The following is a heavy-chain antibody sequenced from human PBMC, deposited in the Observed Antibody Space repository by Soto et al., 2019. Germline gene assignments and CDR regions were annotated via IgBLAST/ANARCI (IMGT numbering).Heavy chain of an antibody. D-gene: IGHD6-6*01. Sequence: SESLSLTCGISGXSVFGNSAAWKWIKETPTRGLEWLGRTYYRSKWYNDYAVSVKSRIIISPDTSKNQFSLQLNSATPEDTAVYYCARAVEQLVRDWGQGTLVTVSS. CDR3: ARAVEQLVRD. CDR1: GXSVFGNSAA. CDR2: TYYRSKWYN. J-gene: IGHJ4*02. V-gene: IGHV6-1*01.